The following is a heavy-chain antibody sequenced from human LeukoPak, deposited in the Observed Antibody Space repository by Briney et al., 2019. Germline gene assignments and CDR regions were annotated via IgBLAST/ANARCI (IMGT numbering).Heavy chain of an antibody. V-gene: IGHV4-61*02. Sequence: SETLSLTCTVSGGSISSGSYYWSWIRQPAGKGLEWIGRIYTSGSTNYNPSLKSRVTISVDTSKNQFSLKLSSVTAADTAVYYCASDGSYYYGSGSYKYYYGMDVWGQGTTVTVSS. CDR1: GGSISSGSYY. CDR3: ASDGSYYYGSGSYKYYYGMDV. CDR2: IYTSGST. D-gene: IGHD3-10*01. J-gene: IGHJ6*02.